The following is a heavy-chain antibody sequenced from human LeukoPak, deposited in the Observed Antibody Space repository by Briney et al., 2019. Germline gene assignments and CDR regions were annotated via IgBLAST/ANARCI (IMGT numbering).Heavy chain of an antibody. J-gene: IGHJ3*02. V-gene: IGHV4-34*01. CDR3: ARGLNGDPDAFDI. CDR1: GGSFSGYY. D-gene: IGHD2-21*02. CDR2: INHSGST. Sequence: SSETLSLTCAVYGGSFSGYYWSWMRQPPGKGLEWIGEINHSGSTNYNPPLKSRVTISVDTSKNQFSLKLSSVTAADTAVYYCARGLNGDPDAFDIWGQGTMVTVSS.